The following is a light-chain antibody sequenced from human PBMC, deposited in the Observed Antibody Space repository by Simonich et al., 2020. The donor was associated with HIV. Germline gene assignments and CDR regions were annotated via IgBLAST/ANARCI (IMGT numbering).Light chain of an antibody. J-gene: IGLJ3*02. CDR1: SSNIGAGYD. CDR2: ADS. Sequence: QSVLTQPPSVSGAPGQRVTISCTGSSSNIGAGYDVHWYPQLPGTAPKLLLYADSKRPSGVPDRFSASKSGTSASLAISGLQAEDEADYYCQSYETSLSVWVFGGGTKLTVL. V-gene: IGLV1-40*01. CDR3: QSYETSLSVWV.